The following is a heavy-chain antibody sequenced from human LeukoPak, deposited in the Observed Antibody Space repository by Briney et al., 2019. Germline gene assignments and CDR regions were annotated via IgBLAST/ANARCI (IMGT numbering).Heavy chain of an antibody. CDR3: ARDKDRVSSRGGDCYAPWY. CDR2: ISYDGSNK. Sequence: GGSLRLSCAASGFTFSSYAMHWVRQAPGKGLEWVAVISYDGSNKYYADSVKGRFTISRDNSKNTLYLQMNSLRAEDTAVYYCARDKDRVSSRGGDCYAPWYWGQGTLVTVSS. CDR1: GFTFSSYA. V-gene: IGHV3-30-3*01. J-gene: IGHJ4*02. D-gene: IGHD2-21*01.